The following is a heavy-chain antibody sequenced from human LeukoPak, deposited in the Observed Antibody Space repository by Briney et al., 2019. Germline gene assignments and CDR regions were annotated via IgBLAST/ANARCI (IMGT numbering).Heavy chain of an antibody. D-gene: IGHD3-10*01. CDR1: GFTFSSYW. CDR2: ISYDGSNK. CDR3: ATETVLWFGEQQDDAFDI. Sequence: PGGSLRLSCAASGFTFSSYWMSWVRQAPGKGLEWVAVISYDGSNKYYADSVKGRFTISRDNSKNTLYLQMNSLRAEDTAVYYCATETVLWFGEQQDDAFDIWGQGTMVTVSS. J-gene: IGHJ3*02. V-gene: IGHV3-30*03.